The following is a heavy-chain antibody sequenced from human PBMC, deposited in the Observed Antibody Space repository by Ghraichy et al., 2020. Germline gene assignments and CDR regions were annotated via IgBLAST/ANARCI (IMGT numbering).Heavy chain of an antibody. CDR1: GGTFSSYA. CDR3: AREMGATTGSDY. Sequence: SVKVSCKASGGTFSSYAISWVRQAPGQGLEWMGGIIPIFGTANYAQKFQGRVTITSDESTSTAYMELSSLRSEDTAVYYCAREMGATTGSDYWGQGTLVTVSS. D-gene: IGHD1-26*01. J-gene: IGHJ4*02. CDR2: IIPIFGTA. V-gene: IGHV1-69*13.